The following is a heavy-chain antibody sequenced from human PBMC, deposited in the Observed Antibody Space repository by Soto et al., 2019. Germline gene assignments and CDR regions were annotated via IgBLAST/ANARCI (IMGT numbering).Heavy chain of an antibody. D-gene: IGHD1-1*01. V-gene: IGHV3-74*01. CDR1: GFTFSGYW. CDR3: VRDGYPAWVYGVDV. Sequence: PGGSPRLSCAASGFTFSGYWMHWVRQSPGKGLVWVSRMNSDGSTINYADSVKGRFTISRDNARNTLYLQMNSLRAEDTAVYYCVRDGYPAWVYGVDVWGQGTTVTVSS. J-gene: IGHJ6*02. CDR2: MNSDGSTI.